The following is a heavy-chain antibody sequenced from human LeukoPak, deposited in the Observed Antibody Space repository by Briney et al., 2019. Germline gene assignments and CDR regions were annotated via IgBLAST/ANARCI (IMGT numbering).Heavy chain of an antibody. CDR2: INPNSGGT. V-gene: IGHV1-2*02. Sequence: ASVKVSCKASGYTFTGYFMHWVRQAPGQGLEWMGWINPNSGGTNYAQKFQGRVTMTRDTSISTAYMELSRLRSDDTAVYYCARGNDYGDYFDYWGQGTLVTVSS. D-gene: IGHD4-17*01. CDR3: ARGNDYGDYFDY. J-gene: IGHJ4*02. CDR1: GYTFTGYF.